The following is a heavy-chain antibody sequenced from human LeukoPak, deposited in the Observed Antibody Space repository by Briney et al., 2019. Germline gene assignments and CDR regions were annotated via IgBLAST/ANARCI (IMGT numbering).Heavy chain of an antibody. CDR3: TRASFSAGSYTDDY. CDR1: GGSISSYY. J-gene: IGHJ4*02. D-gene: IGHD1-26*01. Sequence: ASETLSLTCTVSGGSISSYYWSWIRQPPGKGLEWIGYIYYSGSTNYNPSLKSRVTISVDTSKNQFSLKLSSVTAADTAVYYCTRASFSAGSYTDDYWGQGTLVTVSS. CDR2: IYYSGST. V-gene: IGHV4-59*01.